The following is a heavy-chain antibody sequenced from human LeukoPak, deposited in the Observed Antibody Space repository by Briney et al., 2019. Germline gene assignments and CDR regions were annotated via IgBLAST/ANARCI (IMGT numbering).Heavy chain of an antibody. J-gene: IGHJ6*02. CDR2: ISGSGGST. Sequence: GGSLRLSCAASGFTFSSYAMSWLRQAPGKGLEWVSAISGSGGSTYYADSVKGRFTISRDNSKITLYLQMSSLGAEDTTVYYCAKGLTGTRLDYYYGMDVWGQGTTVTVSS. CDR1: GFTFSSYA. V-gene: IGHV3-23*01. CDR3: AKGLTGTRLDYYYGMDV. D-gene: IGHD1-7*01.